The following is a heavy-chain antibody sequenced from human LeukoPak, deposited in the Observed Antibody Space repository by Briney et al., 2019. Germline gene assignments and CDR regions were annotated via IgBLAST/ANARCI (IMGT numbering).Heavy chain of an antibody. V-gene: IGHV3-23*01. J-gene: IGHJ4*02. D-gene: IGHD4-17*01. CDR1: GFTFSSYS. CDR3: AKSVYGDYWVSGYYFDY. Sequence: GGSLRLSCAASGFTFSSYSMNWVRQAPGKGLEWVSAISGSGGSTYYADSVKGRFTISRDNSKNTLYLQMNSLRAEDTAVYYCAKSVYGDYWVSGYYFDYWGQGTLVTVSS. CDR2: ISGSGGST.